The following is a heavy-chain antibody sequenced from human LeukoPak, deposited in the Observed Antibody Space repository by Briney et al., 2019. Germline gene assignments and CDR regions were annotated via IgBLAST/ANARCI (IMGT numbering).Heavy chain of an antibody. CDR2: IYYSGST. D-gene: IGHD2-21*01. Sequence: PSETLSLTCTVSGGSISSSSYYWGWIRQPPGKGLEWIGSIYYSGSTYYNPSLKSRVTISVDTSKNQFSLKLSSVTAADTAVYYCARGGYWGHGRAFDIWGQGTMVTVSS. CDR3: ARGGYWGHGRAFDI. CDR1: GGSISSSSYY. J-gene: IGHJ3*02. V-gene: IGHV4-39*07.